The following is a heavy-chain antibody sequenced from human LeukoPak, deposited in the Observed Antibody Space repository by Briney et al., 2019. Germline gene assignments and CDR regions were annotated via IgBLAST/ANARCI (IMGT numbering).Heavy chain of an antibody. V-gene: IGHV3-49*04. Sequence: GGSLRLSCAASGFTFSSYWMSWVRQAPGKGLEWVGFIKSKVYGATKHYGASVEGRFTMSRDDSQNIAYLQMNSLKIEDTAVYYCTRDPVAVPGYYYFGVDVWGQGTTVTVSS. CDR3: TRDPVAVPGYYYFGVDV. J-gene: IGHJ6*02. D-gene: IGHD3/OR15-3a*01. CDR2: IKSKVYGATK. CDR1: GFTFSSYW.